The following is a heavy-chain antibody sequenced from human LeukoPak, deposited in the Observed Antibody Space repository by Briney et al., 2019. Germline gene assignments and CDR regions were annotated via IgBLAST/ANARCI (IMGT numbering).Heavy chain of an antibody. CDR2: IYYSGST. V-gene: IGHV4-31*03. D-gene: IGHD3-22*01. Sequence: PSETLSLTCTVSGGSISSGGYYWSWLRQHPGKGLEWIGYIYYSGSTYYNPSLKSRVTISVDTSKNQFSLKLSSVTAADTAVYYCARDSYYDSSSIWGQGTMVTVSS. CDR3: ARDSYYDSSSI. J-gene: IGHJ3*02. CDR1: GGSISSGGYY.